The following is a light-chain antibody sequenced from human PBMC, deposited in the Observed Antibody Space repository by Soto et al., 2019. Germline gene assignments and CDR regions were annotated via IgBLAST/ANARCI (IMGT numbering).Light chain of an antibody. V-gene: IGLV2-14*01. Sequence: QSVLTQPASVSGSPGQSITISCTGTSSDIGSYKYVSWFQQHPGKAPKLMIFEVSNRPSGISDRFSGFKSGNTAYLTISGVEHEEEADYRCSSTTTINPDVFGRGTKVTVL. CDR3: SSTTTINPDV. CDR1: SSDIGSYKY. J-gene: IGLJ6*01. CDR2: EVS.